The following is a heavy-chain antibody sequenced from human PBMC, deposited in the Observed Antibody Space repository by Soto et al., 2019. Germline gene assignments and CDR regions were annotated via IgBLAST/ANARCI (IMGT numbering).Heavy chain of an antibody. CDR2: ISAYNGNT. Sequence: QDQLVQSGVEVKKPGASVKVSCKASGYSFTNYGITWVRQAPGQGFEWMGWISAYNGNTNYAQKFQGRVTLTTDASNSTAYLELRSLRSDDTAVYYCARDRGVAPPVAGNTHYYYYVDGWGKGTTVTVSS. J-gene: IGHJ6*03. CDR3: ARDRGVAPPVAGNTHYYYYVDG. CDR1: GYSFTNYG. V-gene: IGHV1-18*01. D-gene: IGHD6-19*01.